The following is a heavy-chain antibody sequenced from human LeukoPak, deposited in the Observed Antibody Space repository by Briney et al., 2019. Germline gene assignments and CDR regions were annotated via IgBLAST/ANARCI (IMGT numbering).Heavy chain of an antibody. CDR2: IYSGGST. D-gene: IGHD4-17*01. V-gene: IGHV3-66*01. CDR3: AIAEPLDYGDYGSLDD. J-gene: IGHJ4*01. Sequence: GGPLRLSCAASGFPASSNDMSWVGQAPAKGLEWGVVIYSGGSTYYAHYVKSRFTISRDNSKNTLYLQMNSLRAEDTAVYCCAIAEPLDYGDYGSLDDGGQGSLLTVSA. CDR1: GFPASSND.